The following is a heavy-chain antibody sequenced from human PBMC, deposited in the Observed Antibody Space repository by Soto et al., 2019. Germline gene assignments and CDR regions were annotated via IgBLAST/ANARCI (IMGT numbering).Heavy chain of an antibody. CDR1: GFTFSSYA. CDR2: ISGSGGRT. V-gene: IGHV3-23*01. CDR3: AKGIRSTRVRGVSYGMDV. J-gene: IGHJ6*02. D-gene: IGHD3-10*01. Sequence: EVQLLESGGGLVQPGGSLRLSCAASGFTFSSYAMSWVRQAPGKGLEWVSAISGSGGRTYYADSVKGRFTISRDNSKNTLYLQMNSLRADDTAVYYCAKGIRSTRVRGVSYGMDVWGQGTTVTVSS.